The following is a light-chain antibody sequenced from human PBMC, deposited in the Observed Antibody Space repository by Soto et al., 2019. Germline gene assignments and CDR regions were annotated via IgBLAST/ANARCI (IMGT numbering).Light chain of an antibody. J-gene: IGKJ3*01. CDR3: QQRSNWPLFT. CDR1: QTVSSY. V-gene: IGKV3-11*01. Sequence: EIILTQSPDTLSLSPGERATLSCRASQTVSSYLAWYQQKPGQAPRLLIYDASNRATGIPARFSGSGSGTDFTLTISSLEPEDFAVYYCQQRSNWPLFTFGPGTKVDSK. CDR2: DAS.